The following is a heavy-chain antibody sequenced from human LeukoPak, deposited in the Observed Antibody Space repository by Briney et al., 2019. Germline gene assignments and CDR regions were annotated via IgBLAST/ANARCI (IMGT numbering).Heavy chain of an antibody. D-gene: IGHD4-17*01. CDR3: ARRTNQPTVTRVYGYYYMDV. V-gene: IGHV4-39*07. Sequence: SETLSLTCTVSGGSINSRSYYWDWIRQPPGKGLEWIGSIYYSGSPYYNPSLKSRVTISVDTSKNQFSLKLSSVTAADTAVYYCARRTNQPTVTRVYGYYYMDVWGKGTTVTVSS. CDR1: GGSINSRSYY. CDR2: IYYSGSP. J-gene: IGHJ6*03.